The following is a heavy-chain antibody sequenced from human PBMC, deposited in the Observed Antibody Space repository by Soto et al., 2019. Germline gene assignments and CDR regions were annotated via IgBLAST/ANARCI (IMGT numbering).Heavy chain of an antibody. J-gene: IGHJ3*02. CDR3: TKGYSGSQGDAFDI. CDR1: GFILSDHY. CDR2: TRNKANSYTT. D-gene: IGHD1-26*01. V-gene: IGHV3-72*01. Sequence: GGSRRLSWAASGFILSDHYIDGVGQAPGKGLEWVGRTRNKANSYTTEYAASVEGRFTISRDDSKNSLYLQMNSLRVEDTAVYYCTKGYSGSQGDAFDIWGQGTMVTVSS.